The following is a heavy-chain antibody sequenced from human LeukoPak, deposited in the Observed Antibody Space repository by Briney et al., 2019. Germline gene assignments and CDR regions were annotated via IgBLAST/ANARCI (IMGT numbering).Heavy chain of an antibody. CDR3: VSWSGKYYVTSEIPANS. D-gene: IGHD3-10*02. Sequence: GGSLRLSCAASGLTFRNYWMSWIRQAPGKGLEWAAHISEDGRNKYYVDSVKGRFTISRDNAKNSLYLQMHSLRVEDTAVYYCVSWSGKYYVTSEIPANSWGQGTLVTVSS. CDR2: ISEDGRNK. CDR1: GLTFRNYW. V-gene: IGHV3-7*01. J-gene: IGHJ4*02.